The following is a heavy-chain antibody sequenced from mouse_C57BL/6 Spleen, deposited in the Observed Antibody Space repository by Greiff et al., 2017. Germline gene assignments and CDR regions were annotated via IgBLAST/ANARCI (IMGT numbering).Heavy chain of an antibody. CDR2: IDPNSGGT. Sequence: QVQLQQPGAELVKPGASVKLSCKASGYTFTSYWMHWVKQRPGRGLEWIGGIDPNSGGTKYNEKFKSKATLTVDKPSSTAYMQLSSLTSEDSAVYYCAKMGTYCDYDAFAYWGQGTLVTVSA. CDR1: GYTFTSYW. J-gene: IGHJ3*01. CDR3: AKMGTYCDYDAFAY. V-gene: IGHV1-72*01. D-gene: IGHD2-4*01.